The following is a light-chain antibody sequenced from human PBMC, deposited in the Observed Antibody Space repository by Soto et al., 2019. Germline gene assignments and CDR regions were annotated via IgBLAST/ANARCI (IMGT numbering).Light chain of an antibody. Sequence: DIQLTQSPSSLSASVGDRVTVTCRASQSINIYLNWYQQKPGKAPTLLIYGASSLQSGVPSRFSGGGSRTDFTLTISSVQTEDFATYYCQQSYRSPYTFGQGTKLEI. CDR1: QSINIY. J-gene: IGKJ2*01. CDR3: QQSYRSPYT. V-gene: IGKV1-39*01. CDR2: GAS.